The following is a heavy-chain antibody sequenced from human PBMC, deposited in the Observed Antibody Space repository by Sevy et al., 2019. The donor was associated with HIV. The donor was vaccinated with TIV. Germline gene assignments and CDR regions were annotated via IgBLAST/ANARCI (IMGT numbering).Heavy chain of an antibody. CDR3: ARGGYYYGSGAQIGYYGMDV. D-gene: IGHD3-10*01. CDR1: GFTFSSYA. CDR2: ISYDGSNK. Sequence: GGSLRLSCAASGFTFSSYAMHWVRQAPGKGLEWVAVISYDGSNKYYADSVKGRFTISRDNSKNTLYLQMNSLRAEDTAVYYCARGGYYYGSGAQIGYYGMDVWVQGTTVTVSS. V-gene: IGHV3-30-3*01. J-gene: IGHJ6*02.